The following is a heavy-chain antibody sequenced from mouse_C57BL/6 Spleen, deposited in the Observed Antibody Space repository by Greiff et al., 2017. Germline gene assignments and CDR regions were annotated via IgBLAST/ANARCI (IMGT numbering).Heavy chain of an antibody. CDR3: AHYYGSSYEYYFDY. D-gene: IGHD1-1*01. Sequence: QVQLQQPGAELVKPGASVKLSCKASGYTFTSYWMHWVKQRPGQGLEWIGMIHPNSGSTNYNEKFKSKATLTVDKSASTAYMQLSSLTSEDSAVYYCAHYYGSSYEYYFDYWGQGTTLTVSS. CDR1: GYTFTSYW. V-gene: IGHV1-64*01. J-gene: IGHJ2*01. CDR2: IHPNSGST.